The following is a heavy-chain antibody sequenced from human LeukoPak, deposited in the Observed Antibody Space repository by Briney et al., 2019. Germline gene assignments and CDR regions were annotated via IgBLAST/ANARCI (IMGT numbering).Heavy chain of an antibody. CDR3: ARELWRFDY. D-gene: IGHD2/OR15-2a*01. Sequence: GGSLRLSCTASGFTFSSFEMSWVRQAPGKGLEWISSISSSDNTIYYADSVKGRFTVSRDNAKNSLYLQMDSLRAEDTALYYCARELWRFDYWGQGTLVTVSS. CDR2: ISSSDNTI. CDR1: GFTFSSFE. V-gene: IGHV3-48*03. J-gene: IGHJ4*02.